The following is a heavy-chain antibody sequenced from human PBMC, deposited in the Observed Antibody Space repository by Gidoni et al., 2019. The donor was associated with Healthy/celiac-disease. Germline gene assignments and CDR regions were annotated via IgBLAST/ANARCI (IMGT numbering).Heavy chain of an antibody. CDR1: GFTFSSYA. CDR3: VKAPGYSYGSRGAFDI. V-gene: IGHV3-64D*08. J-gene: IGHJ3*02. Sequence: EVQLVESGGGLVQPGGSLRLSCSASGFTFSSYAMHWVRQAPGKGLEYVSAISSNGGSTYYADSVKGRFTISRDNSKNTLYLQMSSLRAEDTAVYYCVKAPGYSYGSRGAFDIWGQGTMVTVSS. CDR2: ISSNGGST. D-gene: IGHD5-18*01.